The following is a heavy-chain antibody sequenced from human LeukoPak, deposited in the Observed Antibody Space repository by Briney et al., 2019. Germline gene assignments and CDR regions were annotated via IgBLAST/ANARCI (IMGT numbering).Heavy chain of an antibody. CDR2: TYYRSKWYN. CDR1: GDSVSSNSAA. D-gene: IGHD6-19*01. J-gene: IGHJ4*02. Sequence: SQTLSLTCAISGDSVSSNSAAWNWLRQSPSRGLEWLGRTYYRSKWYNDYAESVKSRITINADTSKNRISLQLNSVTPEDTAVYYCARKKAVAGLFDYWGQGTLVTVSS. CDR3: ARKKAVAGLFDY. V-gene: IGHV6-1*01.